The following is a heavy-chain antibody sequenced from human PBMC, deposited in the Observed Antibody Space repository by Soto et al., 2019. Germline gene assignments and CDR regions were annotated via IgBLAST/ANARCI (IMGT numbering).Heavy chain of an antibody. CDR3: ARGAYSSGCFEP. J-gene: IGHJ5*02. CDR1: VFTVSSNY. D-gene: IGHD6-19*01. CDR2: IYSGGST. Sequence: PVGSLRLSCASSVFTVSSNYMSCVRQAPGKGLEWVSVIYSGGSTYYADSVKGRFTISRDNSKNTLYLQMNSLRAEDTAVYYCARGAYSSGCFEPWGQGTLVSVSS. V-gene: IGHV3-53*01.